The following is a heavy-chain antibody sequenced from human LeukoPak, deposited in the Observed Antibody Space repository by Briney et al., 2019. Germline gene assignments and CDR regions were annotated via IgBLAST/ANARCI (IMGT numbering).Heavy chain of an antibody. V-gene: IGHV3-30*02. CDR2: IRHDGNNK. CDR3: AKDLSATVTPNYFDY. CDR1: GFTFNNYG. Sequence: GGSLRLSCAASGFTFNNYGMHWVRQAPGKGLEWVAFIRHDGNNKFYADSVRGRFTISRDNFKSTLFLQMDGLRTEDTAVYYCAKDLSATVTPNYFDYWGLGTLVTVSS. J-gene: IGHJ4*02. D-gene: IGHD4-11*01.